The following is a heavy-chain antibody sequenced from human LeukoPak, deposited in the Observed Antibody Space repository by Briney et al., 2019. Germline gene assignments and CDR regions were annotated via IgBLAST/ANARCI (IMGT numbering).Heavy chain of an antibody. Sequence: GGSLRLSCAASGFTFSSFGMHGVRHAPRKGLEWVAFIRYAGSNKYYADPVKGRFTISRDNSKNTLYLQMNSLRTEYTAVYYCAIDMNGYCSSSSCGYYYMDVWGKGTTVTVSS. CDR3: AIDMNGYCSSSSCGYYYMDV. CDR2: IRYAGSNK. CDR1: GFTFSSFG. J-gene: IGHJ6*03. V-gene: IGHV3-30*02. D-gene: IGHD2-2*01.